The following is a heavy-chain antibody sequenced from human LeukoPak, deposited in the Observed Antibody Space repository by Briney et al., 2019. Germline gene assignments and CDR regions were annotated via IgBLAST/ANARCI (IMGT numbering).Heavy chain of an antibody. D-gene: IGHD2-15*01. CDR1: GYTFTSYD. J-gene: IGHJ3*02. V-gene: IGHV1-8*01. CDR3: ARDDCSGGSCYPGDAFDI. CDR2: MNPNSGNT. Sequence: ASVKVSCKASGYTFTSYDINWVRQATGQGLEWMGWMNPNSGNTGYAQKFQGRVTMTRNTSISTAYMELSSLRSEDTAVYYCARDDCSGGSCYPGDAFDIWGQGTMVTVSS.